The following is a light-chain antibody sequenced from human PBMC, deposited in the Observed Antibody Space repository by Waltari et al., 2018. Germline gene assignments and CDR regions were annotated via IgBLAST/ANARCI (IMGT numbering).Light chain of an antibody. V-gene: IGKV3-20*01. CDR1: QSIGTY. CDR3: QNHNSLPAT. CDR2: HSS. Sequence: VLIPSPGTMSLSPGQRGTIFCRASQSIGTYLNWYQHKPGQAPRLLIYHSSVRATGIPDRFSGSGSGTDFSLTISRLEPEDFAVYYCQNHNSLPATFGQGTKVEIK. J-gene: IGKJ1*01.